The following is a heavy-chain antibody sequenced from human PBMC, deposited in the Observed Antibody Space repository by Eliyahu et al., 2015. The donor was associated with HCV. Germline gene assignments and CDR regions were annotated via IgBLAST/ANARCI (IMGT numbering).Heavy chain of an antibody. Sequence: QVQLVQSGAEVKKPGSSVKVSCKASGGTFSSYAISWVRQAPGQGLEWMGGIIPIFGTANYAQKFQGRVTITADESTSTAYMELSSLRSEDTAVYYCARDLIDRAHVPYCGGDCYPGAFDIWGQGTMVTVSS. D-gene: IGHD2-21*02. CDR3: ARDLIDRAHVPYCGGDCYPGAFDI. J-gene: IGHJ3*02. V-gene: IGHV1-69*01. CDR1: GGTFSSYA. CDR2: IIPIFGTA.